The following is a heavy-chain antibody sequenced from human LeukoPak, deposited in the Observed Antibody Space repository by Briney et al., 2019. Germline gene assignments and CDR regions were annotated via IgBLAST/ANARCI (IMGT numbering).Heavy chain of an antibody. D-gene: IGHD2-2*01. J-gene: IGHJ4*02. CDR2: IYYSGST. CDR3: AADCSSTSCYPRLVY. CDR1: GDSISSSSYY. V-gene: IGHV4-39*01. Sequence: PSETLSLTCTVSGDSISSSSYYWGWIRQPPGKGLEWIGSIYYSGSTYYNPSLKSRVTISVDTSKNQFSLKLSSVTAADTAVYYCAADCSSTSCYPRLVYWGQGTLVTVSS.